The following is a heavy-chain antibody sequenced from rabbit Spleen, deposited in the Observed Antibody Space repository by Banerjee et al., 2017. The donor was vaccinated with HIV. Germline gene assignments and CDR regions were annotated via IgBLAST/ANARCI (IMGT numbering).Heavy chain of an antibody. Sequence: QSLEESGGGLVKPGGTLTLTCKASGIDFSSYYYMNWVRQAPGKGLELITYIDSNGGGTNYASWAKGRFTISKTSSTTMTLQMTSLTAADTATYFCARGATTHSYAFNLWGPGTLVTVS. J-gene: IGHJ4*01. V-gene: IGHV1S40*01. CDR2: IDSNGGGT. CDR1: GIDFSSYYY. CDR3: ARGATTHSYAFNL. D-gene: IGHD2-1*01.